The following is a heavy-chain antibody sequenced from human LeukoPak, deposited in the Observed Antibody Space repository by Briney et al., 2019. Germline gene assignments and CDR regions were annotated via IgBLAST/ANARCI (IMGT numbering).Heavy chain of an antibody. CDR1: GYSISSGYY. J-gene: IGHJ4*02. Sequence: SETLSLTCTVSGYSISSGYYWGWIRQPPGKGLEWIGSIYHSGSTYYNPSLKSRVTISVDTSKNQFSLKLSSVTAADTAVYYCARDPHSSGWPSGYWGQGTLVTVSS. D-gene: IGHD6-25*01. CDR3: ARDPHSSGWPSGY. CDR2: IYHSGST. V-gene: IGHV4-38-2*02.